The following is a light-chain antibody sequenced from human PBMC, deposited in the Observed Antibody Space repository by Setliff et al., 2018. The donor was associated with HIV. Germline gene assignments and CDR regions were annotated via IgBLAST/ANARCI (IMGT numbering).Light chain of an antibody. V-gene: IGLV1-40*03. CDR1: NSNIGAGYD. CDR2: ADS. J-gene: IGLJ2*01. CDR3: QSYDNSLGI. Sequence: KRVNISCTGSNSNIGAGYDVHWYQQLPGTAPKLLIYADSNRPSGVPDRFPGSKSGASASLAVTGLQAEDEADYYCQSYDNSLGIFGGGTKVTVL.